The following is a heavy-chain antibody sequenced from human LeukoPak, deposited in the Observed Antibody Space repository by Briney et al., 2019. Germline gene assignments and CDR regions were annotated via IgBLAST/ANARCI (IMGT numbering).Heavy chain of an antibody. CDR1: GFTFSSYA. V-gene: IGHV3-23*01. Sequence: GGSLRLSCAASGFTFSSYAVNWVRQAPGKSLEWVSAISGGGDFIYYAESVKGRFTISRDNSKSTVYLQMNSLRDEDTAIYYCVKVDGSSLSRARFDYWGPGTLVTVPS. CDR2: ISGGGDFI. CDR3: VKVDGSSLSRARFDY. D-gene: IGHD6-6*01. J-gene: IGHJ4*02.